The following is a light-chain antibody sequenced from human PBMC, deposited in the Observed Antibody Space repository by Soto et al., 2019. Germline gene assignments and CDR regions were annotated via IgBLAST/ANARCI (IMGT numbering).Light chain of an antibody. CDR3: QQYNNWPT. CDR2: AAS. CDR1: QAIRTA. Sequence: ALQLTQSPSSLSASVGDRVTITCRASQAIRTALGWYQQRPGKVPKLLIYAASTLQSGVPSRFSGSGSGTDFTLTISSLQSEDFAVYYCQQYNNWPTFGQGTKVDIK. J-gene: IGKJ1*01. V-gene: IGKV1-6*01.